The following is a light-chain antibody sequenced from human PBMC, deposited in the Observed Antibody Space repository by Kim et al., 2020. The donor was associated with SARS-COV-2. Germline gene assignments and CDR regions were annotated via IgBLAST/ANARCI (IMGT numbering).Light chain of an antibody. Sequence: VSPGQTARITCSGDVLAKKYARWFQQKPGQAPVLVIYKDSERPSGIPERFSGSSSGTTVTLTISVAQVEDEADYYCYSAADNNLVFGGGTQLTVL. CDR2: KDS. J-gene: IGLJ3*02. CDR1: VLAKKY. V-gene: IGLV3-27*01. CDR3: YSAADNNLV.